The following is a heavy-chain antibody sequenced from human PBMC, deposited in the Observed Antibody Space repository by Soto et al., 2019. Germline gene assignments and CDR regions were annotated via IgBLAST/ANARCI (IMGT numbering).Heavy chain of an antibody. D-gene: IGHD3-9*01. CDR1: GFTFSNYA. CDR3: VKVGIDCFYSFHI. J-gene: IGHJ3*02. Sequence: GGSLRLSCVASGFTFSNYAMAWVRQAPGKGLEWVSAITPSGGTTYYADSEKGRFTISRDNSKSTHFLQLSSLRAEDTALYYCVKVGIDCFYSFHIRGHVTKVTV. CDR2: ITPSGGTT. V-gene: IGHV3-23*01.